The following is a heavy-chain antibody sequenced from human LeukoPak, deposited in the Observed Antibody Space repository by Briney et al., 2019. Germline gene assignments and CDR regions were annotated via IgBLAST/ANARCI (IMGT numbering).Heavy chain of an antibody. D-gene: IGHD3-10*01. V-gene: IGHV3-9*01. CDR1: GFTFDDYA. CDR2: ISWNSGSI. J-gene: IGHJ4*02. Sequence: PGRSLRLSCAASGFTFDDYAMHWVRQAPGKGLEWVSGISWNSGSIGYADSVKGRFTISRDNAKNSLYLQMNSLRAEDTAVYYCARVGDDGSGSYYSYWGQGTLVTVSS. CDR3: ARVGDDGSGSYYSY.